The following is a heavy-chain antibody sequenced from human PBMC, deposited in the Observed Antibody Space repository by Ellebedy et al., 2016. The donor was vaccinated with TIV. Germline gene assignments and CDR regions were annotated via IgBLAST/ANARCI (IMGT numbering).Heavy chain of an antibody. V-gene: IGHV3-74*01. J-gene: IGHJ6*02. CDR1: GFTFSSYS. CDR2: ISNDGSVT. D-gene: IGHD3-9*01. CDR3: TRFDNYYYYGMDV. Sequence: GGSLRLSCAASGFTFSSYSMHWVRQAPGKGLVWVSRISNDGSVTTYADSVKGRFTISRDNAKNTLYLQMNSLKTEDTAVYYCTRFDNYYYYGMDVWGQGTTVTVSS.